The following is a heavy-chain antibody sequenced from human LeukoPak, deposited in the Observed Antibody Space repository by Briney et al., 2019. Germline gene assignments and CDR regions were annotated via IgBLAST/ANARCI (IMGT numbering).Heavy chain of an antibody. CDR2: ISSSGSTI. D-gene: IGHD5-24*01. Sequence: GGSLRLSCAASGFTSSDYYMSWIRQAPGKGLEWVSYISSSGSTIYYADSVKGRFTISRDNAKNSLYLQMNSLRAEDTAIYYCTRVGYIDEGIDYWGQGTLVTVSS. CDR1: GFTSSDYY. V-gene: IGHV3-11*04. J-gene: IGHJ4*02. CDR3: TRVGYIDEGIDY.